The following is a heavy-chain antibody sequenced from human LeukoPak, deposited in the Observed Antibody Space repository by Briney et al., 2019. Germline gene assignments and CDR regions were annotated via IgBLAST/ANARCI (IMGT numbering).Heavy chain of an antibody. CDR3: ATYSHQLTRIDS. Sequence: GESLKISCKPSGSRFTTYWSGGVPQMPGKGLKWMGFIYPGDSDTRYSPSFQDQITISADKTISTAYPQWSTLTASDTAIYYCATYSHQLTRIDSWGQGTLVTVSS. J-gene: IGHJ4*02. D-gene: IGHD2-15*01. CDR1: GSRFTTYW. CDR2: IYPGDSDT. V-gene: IGHV5-51*01.